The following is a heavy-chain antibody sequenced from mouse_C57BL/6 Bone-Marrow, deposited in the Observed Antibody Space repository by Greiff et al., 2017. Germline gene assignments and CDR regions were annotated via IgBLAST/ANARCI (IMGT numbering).Heavy chain of an antibody. J-gene: IGHJ1*03. CDR1: GYTFTDYN. Sequence: EVQGVESGPELVKPGASVKIPCKASGYTFTDYNMDWVKQSHGKSLEWIGDINPNNGGTIYNQKFKGKATLTVDKSSSTAYMELRSLTSEDTAVYYCALITTVVAHWYFDVWGTGTTVTVSS. CDR3: ALITTVVAHWYFDV. V-gene: IGHV1-18*01. CDR2: INPNNGGT. D-gene: IGHD1-1*01.